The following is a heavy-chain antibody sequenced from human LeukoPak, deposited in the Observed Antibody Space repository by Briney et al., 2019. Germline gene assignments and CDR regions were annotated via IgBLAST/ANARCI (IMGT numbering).Heavy chain of an antibody. J-gene: IGHJ4*02. Sequence: GGSLRLSCAASGFTFSSYGMHWVRQAPGKGLEWVAVIWYDGSNKYYADSVKGRFTISRDNSKNTLYLQMNSLRAEDTAVYYCAKEGYSSGWQQFDYWGQGTLVTVSS. CDR1: GFTFSSYG. D-gene: IGHD6-19*01. CDR3: AKEGYSSGWQQFDY. CDR2: IWYDGSNK. V-gene: IGHV3-33*06.